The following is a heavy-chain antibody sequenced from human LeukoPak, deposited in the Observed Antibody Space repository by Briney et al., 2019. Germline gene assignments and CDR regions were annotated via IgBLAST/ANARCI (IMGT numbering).Heavy chain of an antibody. J-gene: IGHJ4*02. CDR3: ARLSGYSSGHYYSDY. D-gene: IGHD3-22*01. CDR1: CGSISNDY. CDR2: IYYRGST. Sequence: SETLSLTCTVSCGSISNDYWSWIRQPPGKGLEWIGYIYYRGSTNYNPSLKSRVTISVDTSKNQFSLKLSSVTAADTAVYYCARLSGYSSGHYYSDYWGQGTLVTVSS. V-gene: IGHV4-59*01.